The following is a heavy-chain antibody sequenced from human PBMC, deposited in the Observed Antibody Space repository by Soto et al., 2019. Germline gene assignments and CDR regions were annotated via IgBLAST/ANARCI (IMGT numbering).Heavy chain of an antibody. D-gene: IGHD1-26*01. CDR3: ASPRGGSYRYYFDY. CDR1: GGTFSSNA. CDR2: IIPIFGTA. V-gene: IGHV1-69*13. Sequence: SVKVSCKASGGTFSSNAISWVRQAPGQGLEWMGGIIPIFGTANYAQKFQGRVTITADESTSTAYMELSSLRSEDTAVYYCASPRGGSYRYYFDYWGQGTLVTVSS. J-gene: IGHJ4*02.